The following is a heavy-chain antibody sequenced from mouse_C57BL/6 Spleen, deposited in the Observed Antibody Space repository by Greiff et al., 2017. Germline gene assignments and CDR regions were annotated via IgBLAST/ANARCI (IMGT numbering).Heavy chain of an antibody. Sequence: EVKLVESGPGLVKPSQSLSLTCSVTGYSITSGYYWNWIRQFPGNKLEWMGYISYDGSNNYNPSLKNRISITRDTSKNQFFLKLNSVTTEDTATYYCARETYGSRGFAYWGQGTLVTVSA. CDR2: ISYDGSN. D-gene: IGHD1-1*01. V-gene: IGHV3-6*01. J-gene: IGHJ3*01. CDR3: ARETYGSRGFAY. CDR1: GYSITSGYY.